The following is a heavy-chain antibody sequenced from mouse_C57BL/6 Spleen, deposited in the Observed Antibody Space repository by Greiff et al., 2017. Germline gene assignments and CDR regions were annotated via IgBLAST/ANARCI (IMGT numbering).Heavy chain of an antibody. CDR1: GYTFTDYN. J-gene: IGHJ3*01. CDR3: AEGGKLGSFAY. CDR2: INPNNGGT. V-gene: IGHV1-22*01. D-gene: IGHD4-1*01. Sequence: VQLQQSGPELVKPGASVKMSCKASGYTFTDYNMHWVKQSHGKSLEWIGYINPNNGGTSYNQKFKGKATLTVNKSSSTAYMELRSLTSEDSAVYYCAEGGKLGSFAYWGQGTLVTVSA.